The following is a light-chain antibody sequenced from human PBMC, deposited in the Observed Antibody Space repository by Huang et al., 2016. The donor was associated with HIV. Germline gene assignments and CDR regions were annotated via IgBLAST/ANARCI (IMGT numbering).Light chain of an antibody. V-gene: IGKV4-1*01. CDR3: HQYYSSPQT. CDR2: WAS. CDR1: QSVFHSFNNKNY. J-gene: IGKJ1*01. Sequence: DIVVTQSPGSLALSLGERAAINCTSSQSVFHSFNNKNYLSWYQVKPGQYPRLLIYWASTRESGVPDRFRGSGCGADFTLTISSLQAEDVAVYYCHQYYSSPQTFGQGTKVEV.